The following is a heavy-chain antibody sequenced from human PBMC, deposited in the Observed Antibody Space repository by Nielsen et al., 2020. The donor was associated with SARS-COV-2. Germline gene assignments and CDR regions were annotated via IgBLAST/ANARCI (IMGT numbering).Heavy chain of an antibody. CDR2: INSDGSST. D-gene: IGHD6-19*01. J-gene: IGHJ3*02. V-gene: IGHV3-74*01. CDR1: GFTFSSYW. CDR3: ARGTRDSSGWPQDAFDI. Sequence: GESLKISCAASGFTFSSYWMHWVRQAPGKGLVWVSRINSDGSSTSYADSVKGRFTISRDNAKNTLYLQMNSLRAEDTAVYYCARGTRDSSGWPQDAFDIWGQGTMVTVSS.